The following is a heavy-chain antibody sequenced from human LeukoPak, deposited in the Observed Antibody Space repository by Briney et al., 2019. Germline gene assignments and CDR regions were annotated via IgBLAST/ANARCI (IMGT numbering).Heavy chain of an antibody. D-gene: IGHD2-8*01. CDR1: GFTFNSYG. CDR2: ISSSGSTI. J-gene: IGHJ5*02. CDR3: ARGYCTNGVCSHP. V-gene: IGHV3-48*03. Sequence: QPGGSLRLSGAASGFTFNSYGMNWVRQAPGKGLEGVSYISSSGSTIYYADSVKGRFTISRDNAKNSLYLQMNSLRAEDTAVYYCARGYCTNGVCSHPWGQGTLVTVSS.